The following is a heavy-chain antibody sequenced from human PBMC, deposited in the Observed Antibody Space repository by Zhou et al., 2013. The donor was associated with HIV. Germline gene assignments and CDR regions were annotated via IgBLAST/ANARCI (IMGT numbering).Heavy chain of an antibody. D-gene: IGHD6-13*01. Sequence: QVQLVQSGAEVKKPGSSVKVSCKASGGTFSSYAISWVRQAPGQGLEWMGRIIPILGIANYAQKFQGRVTITADKSTSTAYMELSSLRSEDTAVYYCASGGAAADHYYYYYYMDVWGKGTTVTVSS. CDR2: IIPILGIA. CDR3: ASGGAAADHYYYYYYMDV. J-gene: IGHJ6*03. V-gene: IGHV1-69*04. CDR1: GGTFSSYA.